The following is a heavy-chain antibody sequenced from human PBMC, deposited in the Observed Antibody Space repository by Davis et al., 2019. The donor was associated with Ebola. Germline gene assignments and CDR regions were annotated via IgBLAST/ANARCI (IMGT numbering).Heavy chain of an antibody. CDR1: GYSISSGYY. D-gene: IGHD3-3*01. Sequence: SETLSLTCTVSGYSISSGYYWGWIRQPPGKGLEWIGSIYLTGKTYYNPSLKSRVTISVDTSKNQFSLKLRSVTAADTAVYYCARQGWSGYSLRHWLDPWGRGTLVTVSS. J-gene: IGHJ5*02. V-gene: IGHV4-38-2*02. CDR3: ARQGWSGYSLRHWLDP. CDR2: IYLTGKT.